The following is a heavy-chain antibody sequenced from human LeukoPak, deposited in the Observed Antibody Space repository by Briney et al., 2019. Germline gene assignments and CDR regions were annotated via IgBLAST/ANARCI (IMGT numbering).Heavy chain of an antibody. CDR2: IIPILGIA. Sequence: GASVKVSCKASGGTFSSYAISWVRQAPGQGLEWMGRIIPILGIANYAQKFQGGVTITADKSTSTAYMELSSLRSEDTAVYYCARDTIVGALTTDYWGQGTLVTVSS. D-gene: IGHD1-26*01. CDR1: GGTFSSYA. CDR3: ARDTIVGALTTDY. V-gene: IGHV1-69*04. J-gene: IGHJ4*02.